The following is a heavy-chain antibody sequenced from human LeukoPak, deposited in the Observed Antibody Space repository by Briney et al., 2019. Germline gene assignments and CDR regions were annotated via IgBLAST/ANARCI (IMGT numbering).Heavy chain of an antibody. V-gene: IGHV3-53*01. D-gene: IGHD1-14*01. J-gene: IGHJ4*02. CDR1: GFIVITND. CDR2: IYSDGNT. CDR3: ARGVEPLAANTLAY. Sequence: GGSLRLSCAASGFIVITNDMTWVRQAPGKGLEWVSVIYSDGNTKYSDSVQGRYTISRDNSKNTLYLEMNSLSPDDTAGNYFARGVEPLAANTLAYWGQGTLVTVSS.